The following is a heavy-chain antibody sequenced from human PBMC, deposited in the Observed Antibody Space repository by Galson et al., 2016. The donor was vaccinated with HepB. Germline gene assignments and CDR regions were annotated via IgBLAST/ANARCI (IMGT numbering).Heavy chain of an antibody. J-gene: IGHJ4*02. CDR2: IFHSGTT. V-gene: IGHV4-4*02. CDR1: GFTVSSNY. D-gene: IGHD3-10*01. Sequence: SLRLSCAASGFTVSSNYMSWVRQFPGKGLEWVGEIFHSGTTNYNPSLKSRVTMSVDNSKNQFSLKLTSVTVADTAVYYCARGLPFMGVFDYWGQGILVAVSS. CDR3: ARGLPFMGVFDY.